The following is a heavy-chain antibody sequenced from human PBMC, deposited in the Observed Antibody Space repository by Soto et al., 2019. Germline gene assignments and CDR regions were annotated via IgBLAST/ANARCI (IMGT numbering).Heavy chain of an antibody. CDR2: ISYDGSNK. Sequence: QVQLVESGGGVVQPGRSLRLSCAASGFTFSSYGMHWVRQAPGKGLERVAVISYDGSNKYYADSVKGRFTISRDNSKNTLYLQMNSLRAEDTAVYYCAKGHTEIVVTPYPHWGQGTLVTVSS. CDR1: GFTFSSYG. J-gene: IGHJ4*02. CDR3: AKGHTEIVVTPYPH. D-gene: IGHD3-22*01. V-gene: IGHV3-30*18.